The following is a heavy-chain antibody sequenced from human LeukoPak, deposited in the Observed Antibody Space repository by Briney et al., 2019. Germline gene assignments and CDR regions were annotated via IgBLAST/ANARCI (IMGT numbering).Heavy chain of an antibody. Sequence: SETLSLTCAVYGGSFSGYFSSWIRQTPGKGLEWIGETDHSGTTNYNPSLKSRVIISPDTSKSQFSLKVNSVTAADTAVYYCATAYKGSPLHHAIDSWGQGTLVTVSS. CDR3: ATAYKGSPLHHAIDS. J-gene: IGHJ4*02. CDR1: GGSFSGYF. V-gene: IGHV4-34*01. D-gene: IGHD1-14*01. CDR2: TDHSGTT.